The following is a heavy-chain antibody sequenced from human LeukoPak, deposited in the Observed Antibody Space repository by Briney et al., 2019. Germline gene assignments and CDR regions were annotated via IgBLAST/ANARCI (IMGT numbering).Heavy chain of an antibody. J-gene: IGHJ4*02. CDR2: ISSDSNYI. Sequence: GGSLRLSCAAYGFTFSTSSMNWVRQAPGKGLEWVSSISSDSNYIYYADLVKGRFTISRDNDKNSLYLQLSSLRVEDTAVYYCARDGSGWSRDYWGQGTLVTVSS. V-gene: IGHV3-21*06. D-gene: IGHD6-19*01. CDR1: GFTFSTSS. CDR3: ARDGSGWSRDY.